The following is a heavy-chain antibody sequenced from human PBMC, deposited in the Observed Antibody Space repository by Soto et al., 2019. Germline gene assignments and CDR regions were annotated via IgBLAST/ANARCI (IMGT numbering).Heavy chain of an antibody. J-gene: IGHJ4*02. CDR2: ISSGGSVI. CDR1: GFTFSDYY. V-gene: IGHV3-11*01. CDR3: ARDPRDDYMISGGFDY. Sequence: QVQLVESGGGLVKPGGSLRLSCVASGFTFSDYYMSWFRQAPGKGLEWVSYISSGGSVIYSADSMKGRFTISRDNAKNSLYLQVNSLRADDTAVYYCARDPRDDYMISGGFDYWGQGTLVTVSS. D-gene: IGHD4-4*01.